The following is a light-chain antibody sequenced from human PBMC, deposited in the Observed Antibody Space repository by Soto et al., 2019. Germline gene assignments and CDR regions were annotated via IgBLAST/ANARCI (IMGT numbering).Light chain of an antibody. CDR2: GAS. J-gene: IGKJ5*01. Sequence: DIVLTQSPGTLSFSPWYRPTISFRSSQSVSTSYLAWYQQKPGQAPRLLIYGASSRATGIPDRFSGSGSGTDFTLTISSLEPEDFAVYYCQQRSNWPPITFGQGTRLEIK. CDR1: QSVSTSY. V-gene: IGKV3D-20*02. CDR3: QQRSNWPPIT.